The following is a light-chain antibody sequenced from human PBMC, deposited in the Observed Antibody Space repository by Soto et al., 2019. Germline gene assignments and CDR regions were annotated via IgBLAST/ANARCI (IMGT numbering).Light chain of an antibody. J-gene: IGKJ1*01. V-gene: IGKV1-5*03. CDR2: KAS. Sequence: DIQMTQSPSTLSGSVGDRVTITCRASQTISSWLAWYQQKPGKAPKLLIYKASTLKSGVPSRFSGSGSGTGFTLTISRLQPDDFATYYCQNYKSYSEAFGQGTKMEL. CDR1: QTISSW. CDR3: QNYKSYSEA.